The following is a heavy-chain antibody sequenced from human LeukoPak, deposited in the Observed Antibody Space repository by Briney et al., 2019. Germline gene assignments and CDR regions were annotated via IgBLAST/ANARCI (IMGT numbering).Heavy chain of an antibody. CDR1: GFTFSSYA. Sequence: GGSLRLSCAASGFTFSSYAMSWVRQAPGKGLEWVSAISGSGGSTYYADSVKGRFTISRDNSKNTLYLQMNSLRAEDTVVYYCAKDLYYYGSGSYYLDYWGQGTLVTVSS. D-gene: IGHD3-10*01. J-gene: IGHJ4*02. V-gene: IGHV3-23*01. CDR2: ISGSGGST. CDR3: AKDLYYYGSGSYYLDY.